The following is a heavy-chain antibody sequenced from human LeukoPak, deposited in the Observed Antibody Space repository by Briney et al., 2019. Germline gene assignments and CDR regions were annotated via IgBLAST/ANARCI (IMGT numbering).Heavy chain of an antibody. V-gene: IGHV3-30*04. D-gene: IGHD2-15*01. Sequence: GGSLRLSCAASGFTFSSYAMHWVRQAPGKGLEWVAVISYDGSNKYYADSVKGRFTISRDNSKNTLYLQMNSLRAEDTAVYYCAREIVNGGTSFDYWGQGTLATVSS. J-gene: IGHJ4*02. CDR1: GFTFSSYA. CDR2: ISYDGSNK. CDR3: AREIVNGGTSFDY.